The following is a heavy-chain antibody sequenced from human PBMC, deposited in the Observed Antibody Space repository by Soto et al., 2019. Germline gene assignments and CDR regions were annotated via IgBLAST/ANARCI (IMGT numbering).Heavy chain of an antibody. J-gene: IGHJ4*02. D-gene: IGHD2-8*01. CDR3: AKDPIYCTNGVCYEFDY. CDR2: ISGSGGST. V-gene: IGHV3-23*01. Sequence: LRLSCAASGFTFSSYAMSWVRQAPGKGLEWVSAISGSGGSTYYADSVKGRFTISRDNSKNTLYLQMNSLRAEDTAVYYCAKDPIYCTNGVCYEFDYWGQGTLVTVSS. CDR1: GFTFSSYA.